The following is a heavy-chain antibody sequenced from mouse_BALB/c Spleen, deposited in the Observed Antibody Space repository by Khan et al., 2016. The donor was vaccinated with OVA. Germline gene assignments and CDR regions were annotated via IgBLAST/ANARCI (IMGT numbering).Heavy chain of an antibody. CDR2: IWSAGST. V-gene: IGHV2-2*02. D-gene: IGHD2-4*01. CDR1: GFSLNNYS. CDR3: ARRGYDYGQGALFAY. J-gene: IGHJ3*01. Sequence: QVQLQQSGPGLVQPSQSLSITCTVSGFSLNNYSVHWVRQSPGKGLEWLGVIWSAGSTDYNAAFISRLTISKDNSRSQVFFKMNSLHHNDTAIYYCARRGYDYGQGALFAYWGQGTLVTVSA.